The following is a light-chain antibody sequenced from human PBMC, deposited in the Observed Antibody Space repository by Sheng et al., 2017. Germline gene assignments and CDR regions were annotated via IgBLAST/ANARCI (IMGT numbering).Light chain of an antibody. Sequence: DIQMTQSPSAMSASVGDRVTITCRASQDISNFLAWFQQKPGKVPKRLIYGAATLESGVPSRFSGSGSGTEFTLTISSLQPEDFATYYCQQHDNYPRTFGQGTKVEIK. J-gene: IGKJ1*01. CDR2: GAA. CDR3: QQHDNYPRT. CDR1: QDISNF. V-gene: IGKV1-17*03.